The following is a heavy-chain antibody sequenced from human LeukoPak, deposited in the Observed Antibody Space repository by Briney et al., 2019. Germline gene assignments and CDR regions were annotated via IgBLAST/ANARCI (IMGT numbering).Heavy chain of an antibody. CDR2: IFYSGST. CDR3: ARDGAVTTGRWVMGV. CDR1: SGSISTSNYY. D-gene: IGHD4-11*01. J-gene: IGHJ6*04. V-gene: IGHV4-39*07. Sequence: SETPSLTCTVSSGSISTSNYYWGWVRQPPGKALEWIGNIFYSGSTYYSPSLKSRVTISLDTSKNQFSLKLSSVTAADTAVYYCARDGAVTTGRWVMGVWGKGTTVTVSS.